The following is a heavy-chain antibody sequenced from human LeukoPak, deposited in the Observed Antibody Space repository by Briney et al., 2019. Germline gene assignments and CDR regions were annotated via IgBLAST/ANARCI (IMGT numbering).Heavy chain of an antibody. Sequence: GASVKVSCKASGYTFTGYYMHWGRQATGQGLEWMGWMNPNSGNTGYAQKFQGRVTMTRNTSISTAYMELSSLRSEDTAVYYCASSPSIPEWTPLDYYYYYMDVWGKGTTVTVSS. V-gene: IGHV1-8*02. D-gene: IGHD3-3*01. CDR2: MNPNSGNT. J-gene: IGHJ6*03. CDR1: GYTFTGYY. CDR3: ASSPSIPEWTPLDYYYYYMDV.